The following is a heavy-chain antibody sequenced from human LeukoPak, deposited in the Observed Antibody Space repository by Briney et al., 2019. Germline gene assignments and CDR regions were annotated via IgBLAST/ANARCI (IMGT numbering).Heavy chain of an antibody. D-gene: IGHD3-3*01. Sequence: ASVKVSCKAFGYTFTSNYMHWVRQAPGQGPEWMGVISPSGGSTTYAQKFQGRVTMTRDTSISTAYMELSRLRSDDTAVYYCARDRRGYYDFWSGYYKAGNYYYYYMDVWGKGTTVTVSS. CDR2: ISPSGGST. CDR3: ARDRRGYYDFWSGYYKAGNYYYYYMDV. J-gene: IGHJ6*03. CDR1: GYTFTSNY. V-gene: IGHV1-46*01.